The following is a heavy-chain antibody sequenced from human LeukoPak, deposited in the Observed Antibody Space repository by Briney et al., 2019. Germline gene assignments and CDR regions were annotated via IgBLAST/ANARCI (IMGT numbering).Heavy chain of an antibody. CDR1: GYSFTSYW. Sequence: GESQKISRKGCGYSFTSYWIGWVRQMPGKGLEWRGIIYHGDSETRYSPSFQGQVTISADKSISTAYLQWSSLKAADNAMYYCARGIHYGSSGYYAIWGQGTLVTVSS. CDR2: IYHGDSET. D-gene: IGHD3-22*01. CDR3: ARGIHYGSSGYYAI. V-gene: IGHV5-51*01. J-gene: IGHJ4*02.